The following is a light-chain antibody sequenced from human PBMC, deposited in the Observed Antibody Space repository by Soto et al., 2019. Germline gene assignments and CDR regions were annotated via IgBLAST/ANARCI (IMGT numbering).Light chain of an antibody. Sequence: EIVLTQSPGTLSLSPGERATLSCRASQSINSRYLAWYQQKPGQAPRLLIYGASSRATGIPDRFSGSGSGTDFTLTISRLEPEDFAVYYCQQFGSSPGFTFGPGTMVDIK. J-gene: IGKJ3*01. CDR3: QQFGSSPGFT. CDR1: QSINSRY. V-gene: IGKV3-20*01. CDR2: GAS.